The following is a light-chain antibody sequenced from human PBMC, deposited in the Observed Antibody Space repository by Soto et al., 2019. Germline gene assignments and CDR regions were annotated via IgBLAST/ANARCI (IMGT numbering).Light chain of an antibody. CDR1: QSIKTCY. CDR3: QYYGSSLIT. V-gene: IGKV3-20*01. J-gene: IGKJ5*01. Sequence: IVVPKSPCTLSLSPGETATLSCRVSQSIKTCYFGWYQQKPGQSPRLLIYGVYSRATGTPDRFSGSGSGTDFTLTISRLEPEDSAVYYWQYYGSSLITFGQGTRLEI. CDR2: GVY.